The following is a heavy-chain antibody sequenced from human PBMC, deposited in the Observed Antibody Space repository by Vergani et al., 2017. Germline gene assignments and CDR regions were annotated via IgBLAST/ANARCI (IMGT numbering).Heavy chain of an antibody. Sequence: EVQLLESGGGLVQPGGSLRLSCAASGFTFSSYAMSWVRQAPGKGLEWVANIKQDGSEKYYVDSVKGRFTISRDNAKNSLYLQMNSLRAEDTAVYYCAANRWEVGAVDYWGQGTLVTVSS. CDR3: AANRWEVGAVDY. CDR2: IKQDGSEK. V-gene: IGHV3-7*01. CDR1: GFTFSSYA. D-gene: IGHD1-26*01. J-gene: IGHJ4*02.